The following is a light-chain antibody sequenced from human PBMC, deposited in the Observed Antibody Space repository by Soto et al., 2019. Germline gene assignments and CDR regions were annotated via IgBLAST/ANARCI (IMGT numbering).Light chain of an antibody. Sequence: QSALTQPASVSGSPGQSLTISCTGTSSDVGAYNFVSWYQHYPDKAPKVVIYDVANRPSGVSYRFSASKSGNTASLTISGLQAEDEADYYCMSFTSSNTYVFGTGTKVTVL. CDR2: DVA. CDR1: SSDVGAYNF. CDR3: MSFTSSNTYV. V-gene: IGLV2-14*03. J-gene: IGLJ1*01.